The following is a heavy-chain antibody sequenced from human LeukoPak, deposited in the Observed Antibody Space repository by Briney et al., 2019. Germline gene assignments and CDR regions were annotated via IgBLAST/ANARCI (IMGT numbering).Heavy chain of an antibody. CDR3: ARETEAFDY. J-gene: IGHJ4*02. Sequence: GGSLRLSCAASGFTFSSYAMHWVRQAPGKGLEWVAIISYDAGDKYYADSVKGRFTIFRDNSKNTLYLQMNSLRAEDTAVYHCARETEAFDYWGQGTLVTVSS. CDR2: ISYDAGDK. V-gene: IGHV3-30*04. CDR1: GFTFSSYA. D-gene: IGHD1-1*01.